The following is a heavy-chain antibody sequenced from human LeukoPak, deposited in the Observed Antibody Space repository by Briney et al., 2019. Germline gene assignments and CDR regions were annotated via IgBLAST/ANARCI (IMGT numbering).Heavy chain of an antibody. Sequence: QPGGSLRLSCAASGFTFSSYEMNWVRQAPGKGLEWVSYISGSGNTIYYADSVKGRFTNSRDNTKNSLYMQMNSLRAEDTAVYYCVSAYGGLLDYWGQGTLVTVSS. J-gene: IGHJ4*02. D-gene: IGHD3-16*01. CDR3: VSAYGGLLDY. CDR1: GFTFSSYE. CDR2: ISGSGNTI. V-gene: IGHV3-48*03.